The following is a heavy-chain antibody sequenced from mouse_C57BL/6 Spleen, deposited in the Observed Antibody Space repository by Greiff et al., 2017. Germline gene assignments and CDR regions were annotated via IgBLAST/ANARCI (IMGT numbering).Heavy chain of an antibody. Sequence: VQRVESGPGLVQPSQSLSITCTVSGFSLTSYGVHWVRQSPGKGLEWLGVIWRGGSTDYNAAFMSRLSITKDNSKSQVFFKMNSLQADDTAIYYCAKNLYYDYDRYFDVWGTGTTVTVSS. J-gene: IGHJ1*03. CDR1: GFSLTSYG. V-gene: IGHV2-5*01. CDR2: IWRGGST. D-gene: IGHD2-4*01. CDR3: AKNLYYDYDRYFDV.